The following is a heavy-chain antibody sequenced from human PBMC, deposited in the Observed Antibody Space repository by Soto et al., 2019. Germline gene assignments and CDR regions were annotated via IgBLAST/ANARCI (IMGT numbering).Heavy chain of an antibody. J-gene: IGHJ4*02. CDR1: GGSMSSPNW. D-gene: IGHD3-10*01. V-gene: IGHV4-4*02. CDR3: ATGSLYYYGSVGMWDS. CDR2: IHHSGAT. Sequence: QVRLQESGPGLVKPSGTLSLTCLVSGGSMSSPNWWTWVRQAPVKELEWIAAIHHSGATNYSPSLNSRSVISIAKSNNQFSLQLTSVTAAETAVYYCATGSLYYYGSVGMWDSWGRGALVTVSS.